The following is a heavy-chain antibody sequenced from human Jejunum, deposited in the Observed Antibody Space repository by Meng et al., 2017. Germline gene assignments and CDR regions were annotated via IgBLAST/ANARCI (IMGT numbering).Heavy chain of an antibody. J-gene: IGHJ4*02. CDR1: GFSPTTGGVA. V-gene: IGHV2-5*01. D-gene: IGHD6-19*01. CDR3: AHRQSSSFDY. Sequence: SGPTLVKPPQTLTLTCTFSGFSPTTGGVAVGWIRQPPGKALEWLALIYGNDDNRYSPSLKSSLTITKDNSKNQVVLTMTNMDPVDTATYYCAHRQSSSFDYWGQGTLVTVSS. CDR2: IYGNDDN.